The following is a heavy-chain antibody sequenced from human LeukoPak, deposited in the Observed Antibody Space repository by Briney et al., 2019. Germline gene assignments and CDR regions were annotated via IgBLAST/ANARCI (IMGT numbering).Heavy chain of an antibody. CDR2: IKVDGFET. J-gene: IGHJ6*02. V-gene: IGHV3-7*05. CDR1: GFTVSSYW. Sequence: PGGSLRLSCAASGFTVSSYWMNWVRQAPGKGLEWVASIKVDGFETFYVDSVKGRFTISRDNAKNSLYLQVNSLRTDDTAVHYCVRTNAMDVWGQGTTVTVSS. CDR3: VRTNAMDV.